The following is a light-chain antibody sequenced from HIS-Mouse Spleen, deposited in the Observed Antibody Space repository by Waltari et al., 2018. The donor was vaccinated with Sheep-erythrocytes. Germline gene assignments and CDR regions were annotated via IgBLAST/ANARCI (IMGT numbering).Light chain of an antibody. CDR3: CSYAGSNNWV. J-gene: IGLJ3*02. CDR1: SSDVGRYNL. CDR2: EGS. V-gene: IGLV2-23*01. Sequence: QSALTQPASVSGSPAQSITISCTGTSSDVGRYNLFSCYQQHPGKAPKLMIYEGSKRPSGVSNRFSGSKSGNTASLTISGLQAEDEADYYCCSYAGSNNWVFGGGTKLTVL.